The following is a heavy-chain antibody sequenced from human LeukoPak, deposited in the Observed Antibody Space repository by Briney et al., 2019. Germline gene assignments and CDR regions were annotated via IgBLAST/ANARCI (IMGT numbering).Heavy chain of an antibody. V-gene: IGHV4-59*13. J-gene: IGHJ3*02. Sequence: SETLSLTCTVSGGSIFSYYWSWIRQPPGKGLEWIAYISYSGSTSYNPSLKSRVLISVDTSKNQFSLKLTSVTAADTAIYYCARHGYNFDSAFDIWGQGTMVTVSS. CDR3: ARHGYNFDSAFDI. CDR1: GGSIFSYY. D-gene: IGHD5-18*01. CDR2: ISYSGST.